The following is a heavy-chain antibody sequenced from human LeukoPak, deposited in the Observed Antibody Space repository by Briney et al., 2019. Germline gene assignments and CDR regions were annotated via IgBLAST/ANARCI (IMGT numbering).Heavy chain of an antibody. J-gene: IGHJ4*02. Sequence: GGSLRLSCAASGFTFSSYSMNWVRQAPGKGLERVSSISSSSSYIYYADSVKGRFTISRDNAKNSLYLQMNSLRAEDTAVYYCARDLPGPYDYVWGSYRSYSGYWGQGTLVTVSS. D-gene: IGHD3-16*02. V-gene: IGHV3-21*01. CDR1: GFTFSSYS. CDR2: ISSSSSYI. CDR3: ARDLPGPYDYVWGSYRSYSGY.